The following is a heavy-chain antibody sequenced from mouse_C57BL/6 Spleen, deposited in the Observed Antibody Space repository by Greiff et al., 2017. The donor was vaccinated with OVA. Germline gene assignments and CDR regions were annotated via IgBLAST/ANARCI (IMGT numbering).Heavy chain of an antibody. V-gene: IGHV3-6*01. CDR3: ARDRETGTSYFDY. J-gene: IGHJ2*01. CDR2: ISYDGCN. D-gene: IGHD4-1*01. Sequence: EVQLQESGPGLVKPSQSLSLTCSVTGYSITSGYYWNWLRQFPGNKLEWMGYISYDGCNYYHPSLKNRFSITRDTSKNQFFLKLNSVTTEDTATDYCARDRETGTSYFDYWGQGTTLTVSS. CDR1: GYSITSGYY.